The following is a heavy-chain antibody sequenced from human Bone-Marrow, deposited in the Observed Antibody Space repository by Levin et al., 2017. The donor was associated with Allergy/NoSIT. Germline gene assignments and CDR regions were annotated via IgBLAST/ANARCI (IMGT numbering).Heavy chain of an antibody. CDR1: GGSFRGYY. Sequence: SQTLSLTCAVYGGSFRGYYWSWIRQPPGKGLEWIGEINHSGSTNYNPSLKSRVTISVDTSKNQFSLKLSSVTAADTAVYYCARFGVVRGRDYWGQGTLVTVSS. J-gene: IGHJ4*02. D-gene: IGHD3-10*01. CDR2: INHSGST. CDR3: ARFGVVRGRDY. V-gene: IGHV4-34*01.